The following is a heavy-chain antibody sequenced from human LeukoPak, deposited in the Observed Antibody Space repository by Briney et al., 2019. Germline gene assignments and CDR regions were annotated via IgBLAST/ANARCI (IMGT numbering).Heavy chain of an antibody. CDR2: IYSVGTT. V-gene: IGHV3-66*01. CDR3: AVFSHYYDSSGYYF. Sequence: GGSLRLSCAASDFSVGSNYMTWVRQAPGKGLEWVSLIYSVGTTFYADSVKGRFTISRDTSKNTLYLQMNSLRAEDTAVYYCAVFSHYYDSSGYYFWGQGTLVTVSS. D-gene: IGHD3-22*01. J-gene: IGHJ4*02. CDR1: DFSVGSNY.